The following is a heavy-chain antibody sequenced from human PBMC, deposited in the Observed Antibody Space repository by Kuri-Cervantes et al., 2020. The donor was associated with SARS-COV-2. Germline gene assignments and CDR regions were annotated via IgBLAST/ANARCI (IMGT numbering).Heavy chain of an antibody. D-gene: IGHD3/OR15-3a*01. CDR3: ASLGWTADWYFDL. J-gene: IGHJ2*01. CDR1: GFTFSSYA. V-gene: IGHV3-48*03. CDR2: ISSSGSTI. Sequence: GGSLRLSCAASGFTFSSYAMNWVRQAPGKGLEWVSYISSSGSTIYYADSVKGRFTISRDNAKNSLYLQMNSLRAEDTAVYYCASLGWTADWYFDLWGRGTLVTVSS.